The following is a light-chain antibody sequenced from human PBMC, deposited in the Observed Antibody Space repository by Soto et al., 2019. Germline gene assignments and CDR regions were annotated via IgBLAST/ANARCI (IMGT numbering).Light chain of an antibody. CDR2: SAS. Sequence: EIVMTQSPAALSVSPGEGATLSCRASQSVSTGLAWYQQKPGLPPRLLIYSASTRATGVPARFSGSWSGTEFTLTISSLQSEDFAIYYCQQYDQRYTFGQGTKLEIK. V-gene: IGKV3-15*01. J-gene: IGKJ2*01. CDR1: QSVSTG. CDR3: QQYDQRYT.